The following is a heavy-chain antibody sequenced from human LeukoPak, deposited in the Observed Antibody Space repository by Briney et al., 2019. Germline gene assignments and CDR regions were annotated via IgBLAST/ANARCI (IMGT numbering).Heavy chain of an antibody. CDR2: ISVSSDTI. J-gene: IGHJ4*02. D-gene: IGHD5-18*01. V-gene: IGHV3-48*01. CDR1: GLTFSTYS. CDR3: ATSANGIQFRRSLHY. Sequence: GGSLRLSCVASGLTFSTYSMNWVRQAPGKGLEWVSYISVSSDTIYYADSVKGRFTISRDDAKNSLFLQMNSLVADDTAIYYCATSANGIQFRRSLHYWGQGSLVTVSS.